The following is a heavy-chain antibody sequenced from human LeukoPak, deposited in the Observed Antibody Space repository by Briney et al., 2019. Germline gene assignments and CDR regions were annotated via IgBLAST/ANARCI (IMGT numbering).Heavy chain of an antibody. J-gene: IGHJ4*02. CDR3: ARSRSLEWFLVGEFDY. V-gene: IGHV4-4*07. D-gene: IGHD3-3*01. Sequence: SETLSLTCTVSGGSISSYYWSWVRQPAGEGLEWVGRIYTSGSTNYNPSPKSRVTMSVDTSKNQFSLKLSSVTAADTAVYYCARSRSLEWFLVGEFDYWGRGTLVTVCS. CDR2: IYTSGST. CDR1: GGSISSYY.